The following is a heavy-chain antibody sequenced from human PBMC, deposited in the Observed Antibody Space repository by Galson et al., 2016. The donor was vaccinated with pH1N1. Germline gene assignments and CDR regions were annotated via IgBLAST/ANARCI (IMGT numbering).Heavy chain of an antibody. Sequence: PALVKPTQTLTLTCTFSGFSLSTSGVGVGWIRQPPGKALEWLALIYWNDDKRYSPSLKSRLTITKDTSKNQVVLRMTNMDPVDTATYYCAHTLYGDYVSNVFESWGQGQWSPSLQ. CDR1: GFSLSTSGVG. CDR3: AHTLYGDYVSNVFES. D-gene: IGHD4-17*01. CDR2: IYWNDDK. V-gene: IGHV2-5*01. J-gene: IGHJ3*02.